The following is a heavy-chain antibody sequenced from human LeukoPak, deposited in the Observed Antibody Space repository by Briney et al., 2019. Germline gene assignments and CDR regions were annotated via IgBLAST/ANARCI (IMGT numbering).Heavy chain of an antibody. CDR2: IYPGDSDT. V-gene: IGHV5-51*01. CDR1: GYSFTSYW. Sequence: GESLKISCKGSGYSFTSYWIGWVRQMPGKGLEWVGIIYPGDSDTRYSPSFQGQVTISADKSISTAYLQWSSLKASDTAMYYCARPNKGSSWFADAFDIWGQGTMVTVSS. J-gene: IGHJ3*02. CDR3: ARPNKGSSWFADAFDI. D-gene: IGHD6-13*01.